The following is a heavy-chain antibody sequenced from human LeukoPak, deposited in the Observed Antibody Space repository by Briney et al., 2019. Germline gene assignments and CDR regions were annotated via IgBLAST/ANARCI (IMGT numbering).Heavy chain of an antibody. V-gene: IGHV3-23*01. J-gene: IGHJ3*02. Sequence: GGSLRLSFAASTFIFSDYAMTWVRQAPGKGLEWVSTISGGGDATYYAHSVKGRFAVSRDNSKNTLYLQMNSLRAEDTAVYFCARPYSNYVGLSPFDIWGQGTMVTVSS. CDR1: TFIFSDYA. CDR2: ISGGGDAT. CDR3: ARPYSNYVGLSPFDI. D-gene: IGHD4-11*01.